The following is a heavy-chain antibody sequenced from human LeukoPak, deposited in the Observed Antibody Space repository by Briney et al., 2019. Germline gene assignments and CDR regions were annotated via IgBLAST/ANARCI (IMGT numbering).Heavy chain of an antibody. V-gene: IGHV1-2*02. D-gene: IGHD5-12*01. CDR3: ARVYRWLHPTDSFDM. Sequence: ASVKLSCKASAYTFTGYYMHWVRHAPGQGHEWKGWITTKSGGTNYAQKFQGRVTMTSFTSISTADMELSRLRSNGSVVFYGARVYRWLHPTDSFDMGGGGPMVTLS. CDR2: ITTKSGGT. CDR1: AYTFTGYY. J-gene: IGHJ3*02.